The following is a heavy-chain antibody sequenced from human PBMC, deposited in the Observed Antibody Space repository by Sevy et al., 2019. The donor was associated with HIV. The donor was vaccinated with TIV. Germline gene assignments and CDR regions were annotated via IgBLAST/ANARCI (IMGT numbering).Heavy chain of an antibody. V-gene: IGHV1-24*01. Sequence: ASVKVASKLSGYTLTQLSMHWVRQAPGKGLEWLGSFDPEDAERIYAQKFQGRFTMTEETSTDTAYMELSSLRSEDTAIYYCATGREYYEGNSGYFDYWGQGTLVTVSS. J-gene: IGHJ4*02. CDR1: GYTLTQLS. D-gene: IGHD3-3*01. CDR3: ATGREYYEGNSGYFDY. CDR2: FDPEDAER.